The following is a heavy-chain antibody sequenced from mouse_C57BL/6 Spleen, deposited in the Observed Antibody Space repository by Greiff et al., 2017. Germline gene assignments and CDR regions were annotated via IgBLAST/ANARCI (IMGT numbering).Heavy chain of an antibody. D-gene: IGHD4-1*01. V-gene: IGHV10-3*01. J-gene: IGHJ4*01. CDR2: IRSKSSNYAT. CDR1: GFTFNTYA. CDR3: VRDLNWDVSYYYAMDY. Sequence: EVMLVESGGGLVQPKGSLKLSCAASGFTFNTYAMHWVRQAPGKGLEWVARIRSKSSNYATYYADSVKDRYTISRDDSQSMLYLQMNNLKTEDTAMYYCVRDLNWDVSYYYAMDYWGQGTSVTVSS.